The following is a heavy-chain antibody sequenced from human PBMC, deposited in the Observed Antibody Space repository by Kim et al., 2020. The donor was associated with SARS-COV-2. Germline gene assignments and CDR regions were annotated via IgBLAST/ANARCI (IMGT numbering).Heavy chain of an antibody. Sequence: GGSLRLSCAASGFTFSSYSMNWVRQAPGKGLEWVSSISSSSSYIYYADSVKGRFTISRDNAKNSLYLQMNSLRAEDTAVYYCARIPGFFGAGRYFDYWGQGTLVTVSS. J-gene: IGHJ4*02. CDR3: ARIPGFFGAGRYFDY. V-gene: IGHV3-21*01. CDR2: ISSSSSYI. D-gene: IGHD3-10*01. CDR1: GFTFSSYS.